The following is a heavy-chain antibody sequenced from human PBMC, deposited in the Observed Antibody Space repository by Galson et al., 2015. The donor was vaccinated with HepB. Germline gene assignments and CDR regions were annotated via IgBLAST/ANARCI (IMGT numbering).Heavy chain of an antibody. CDR2: FDPEDGET. J-gene: IGHJ3*02. V-gene: IGHV1-24*01. Sequence: SVKVSCKVSGYTLTDLSMHWVRQAPGEGLEWMGGFDPEDGETIYAQKFQGRVTMTEDTSTDTAYMELSSLRSEDTAVYYCATDPLATDAFDIWGQGTMVTVSS. CDR3: ATDPLATDAFDI. CDR1: GYTLTDLS.